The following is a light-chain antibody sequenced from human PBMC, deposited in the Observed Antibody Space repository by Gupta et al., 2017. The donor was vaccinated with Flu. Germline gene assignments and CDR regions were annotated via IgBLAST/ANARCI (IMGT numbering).Light chain of an antibody. CDR1: QSVRHNY. J-gene: IGKJ1*01. Sequence: GTLFLSPGERAILACGASQSVRHNYLAWYQQKPGRAPRLLIYDASSRATGIPDRFSGSGSGTDFTLTISRLEPEDFALYYCQQYGSSPLTFGQGTKVEIK. CDR2: DAS. CDR3: QQYGSSPLT. V-gene: IGKV3D-20*01.